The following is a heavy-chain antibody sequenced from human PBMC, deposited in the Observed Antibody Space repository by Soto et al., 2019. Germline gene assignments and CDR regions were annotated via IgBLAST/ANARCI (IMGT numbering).Heavy chain of an antibody. V-gene: IGHV2-26*01. Sequence: QVTLKESGPVLVRPTETLTLTCTVSGFSLNNSRMGVSWIRQPPGKALEWLAHFFANDERSYNTSLKTRLTISNDTSSNQLSLTMTNMDPVDTAKYYCARMMYFYASEYFQLWGQGTLDTVSA. CDR3: ARMMYFYASEYFQL. CDR1: GFSLNNSRMG. D-gene: IGHD3-10*01. CDR2: FFANDER. J-gene: IGHJ1*01.